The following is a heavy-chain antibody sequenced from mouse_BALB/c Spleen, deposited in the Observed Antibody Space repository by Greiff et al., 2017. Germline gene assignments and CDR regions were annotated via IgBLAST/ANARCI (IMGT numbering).Heavy chain of an antibody. D-gene: IGHD2-2*01. CDR3: ARGGYPYYFDY. Sequence: QVQLQQSGAELVRPGASVKISCKASGYTFTDYYINWVKQKPGQGLEWIGWIYPGSGNTKYNEKFKGKATLTVDTSSSTAYMQLSSLTSEDTAVYFCARGGYPYYFDYWGQGTTLTVSS. V-gene: IGHV1-84*02. J-gene: IGHJ2*01. CDR2: IYPGSGNT. CDR1: GYTFTDYY.